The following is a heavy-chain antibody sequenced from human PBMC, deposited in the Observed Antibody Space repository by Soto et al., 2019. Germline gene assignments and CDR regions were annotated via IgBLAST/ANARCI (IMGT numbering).Heavy chain of an antibody. CDR3: ARVDYYDSSGYYRYNRFDP. CDR1: GGSISSSNW. J-gene: IGHJ5*02. CDR2: IYHSGST. D-gene: IGHD3-22*01. Sequence: PSETLSLTCAVSGGSISSSNWWSWVRQPPGKGLEWIGEIYHSGSTNYNPSLKSRVTISVDKSKNQFSLKLSSVTAADTAVYYCARVDYYDSSGYYRYNRFDPWGQGTLVTVSS. V-gene: IGHV4-4*02.